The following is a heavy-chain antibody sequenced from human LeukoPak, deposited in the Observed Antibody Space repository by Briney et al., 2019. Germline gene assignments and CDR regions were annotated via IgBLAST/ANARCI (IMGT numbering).Heavy chain of an antibody. V-gene: IGHV3-48*01. J-gene: IGHJ4*02. CDR3: ATRQDY. CDR1: GFTFNTYS. Sequence: GGSLRLSCAASGFTFNTYSMNWVRQAPGKGLEWISHISNSGNTIYYADSVKGRFTISRDNAKNSLYLQMNSLRAEDSAVYYCATRQDYWGQGTLVTVSS. CDR2: ISNSGNTI.